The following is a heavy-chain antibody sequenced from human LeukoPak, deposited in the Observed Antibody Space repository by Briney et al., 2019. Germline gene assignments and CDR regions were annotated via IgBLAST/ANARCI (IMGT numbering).Heavy chain of an antibody. J-gene: IGHJ6*03. Sequence: GGSLRLSCAASGFTFSSYWMHWVRQAPGKGLVWVSRINSDGSSTSYADSVKGRFTISRDNAKNTLYLQMNSLRAEDTAVYYCARKDCTNGVCYKDYYYYYMDVWGKGTTVTVSS. CDR2: INSDGSST. D-gene: IGHD2-8*01. V-gene: IGHV3-74*01. CDR3: ARKDCTNGVCYKDYYYYYMDV. CDR1: GFTFSSYW.